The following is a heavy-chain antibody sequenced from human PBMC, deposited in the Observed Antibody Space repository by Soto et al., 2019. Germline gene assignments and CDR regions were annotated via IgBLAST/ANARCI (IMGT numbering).Heavy chain of an antibody. D-gene: IGHD3-3*01. CDR3: ARDITIFGVKGYYGMDV. J-gene: IGHJ6*02. V-gene: IGHV3-48*03. CDR2: ISSSGSTI. CDR1: GFTFSSYE. Sequence: GESLKISCAASGFTFSSYEMNWVRQAPGKGLEWVSYISSSGSTIYYADSVKGRFTISRDNAKNSLYLQMNSLRAEDTAVYYCARDITIFGVKGYYGMDVWGQGTTVTVSS.